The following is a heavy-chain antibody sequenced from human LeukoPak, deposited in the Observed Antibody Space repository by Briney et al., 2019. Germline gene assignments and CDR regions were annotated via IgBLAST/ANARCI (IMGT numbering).Heavy chain of an antibody. V-gene: IGHV4-34*01. J-gene: IGHJ4*02. CDR1: GESSFSSYY. CDR2: INHSGYT. CDR3: SRQVVGNDY. D-gene: IGHD3-22*01. Sequence: SETLSLTCAVYGESSFSSYYWTWIRQTPGGALEWIGEINHSGYTNYNPSLKSRVTLSIDTSKNQFSLRVTSVTAADTAVYYCSRQVVGNDYWGQGTLVTVSS.